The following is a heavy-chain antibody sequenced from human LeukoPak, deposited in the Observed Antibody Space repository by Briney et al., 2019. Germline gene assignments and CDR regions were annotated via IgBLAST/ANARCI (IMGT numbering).Heavy chain of an antibody. D-gene: IGHD3-10*01. CDR1: GGSISSYY. CDR2: IYYSGST. J-gene: IGHJ6*03. Sequence: NPSEALSLTCTVSGGSISSYYWSWIRQPPGKGLEWIGYIYYSGSTNYNPSLKSRVTISVDTSKNQFSLELSSVTAADTAVYYCARGDSMVRGVMAYYYMDVWGKGTTVTISS. CDR3: ARGDSMVRGVMAYYYMDV. V-gene: IGHV4-59*01.